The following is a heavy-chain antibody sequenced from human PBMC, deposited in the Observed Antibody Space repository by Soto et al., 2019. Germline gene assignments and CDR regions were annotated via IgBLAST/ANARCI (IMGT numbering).Heavy chain of an antibody. CDR2: ISAYNGNT. D-gene: IGHD3-22*01. Sequence: ASVKVSCKASGYTFTSYGISWVRQAPGQGLEWMGWISAYNGNTNYAQKLQGRVTMTTDTSTSTAYMELRSLRSDDTAVYYCAGDWWSGVYYDSGGYYNWFDPWGQGALVTVSS. V-gene: IGHV1-18*04. CDR3: AGDWWSGVYYDSGGYYNWFDP. J-gene: IGHJ5*02. CDR1: GYTFTSYG.